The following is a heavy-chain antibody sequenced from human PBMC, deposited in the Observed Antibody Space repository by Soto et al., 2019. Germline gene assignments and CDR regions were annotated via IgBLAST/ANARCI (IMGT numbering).Heavy chain of an antibody. V-gene: IGHV5-51*01. CDR1: GYTFTDYW. CDR2: IYPGDSDT. J-gene: IGHJ6*02. CDR3: AKTTILLPAATNRGAPYNYYGLDV. D-gene: IGHD2-2*01. Sequence: GESLKISCKGSGYTFTDYWIGWVRQLPGKGLEWMGIIYPGDSDTRYSPSFQGHVTITVDKSTSTAYLQMNSLRAEDTAVYYCAKTTILLPAATNRGAPYNYYGLDVWGQGTTVTVSS.